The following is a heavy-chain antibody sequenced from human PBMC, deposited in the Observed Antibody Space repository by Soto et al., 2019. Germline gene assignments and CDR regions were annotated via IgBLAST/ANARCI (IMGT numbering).Heavy chain of an antibody. Sequence: SVKVCCKASGGTFSPYTINWVRQAPGQGLEWMGRIIPFLGVTNYAQKFQARVTITADKSTTTAYMELSGLRFEDTAVYYCARDWESTVSTWSFGAFWGRGTLVTVSS. D-gene: IGHD3-10*01. V-gene: IGHV1-69*04. CDR2: IIPFLGVT. CDR1: GGTFSPYT. J-gene: IGHJ4*02. CDR3: ARDWESTVSTWSFGAF.